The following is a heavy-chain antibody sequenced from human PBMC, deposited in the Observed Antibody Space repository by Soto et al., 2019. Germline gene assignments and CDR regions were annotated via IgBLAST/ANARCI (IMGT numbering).Heavy chain of an antibody. Sequence: ASVKVSCKASGGTFSSYAISWVRQAPGQGLEWMGGIIPIFGTANYAQKFQGRVTITADESTSTAYMELSSLRSEDTAVYYCARDLGYCSGGSCAAFDYWGQGTLVTVSS. CDR3: ARDLGYCSGGSCAAFDY. CDR1: GGTFSSYA. D-gene: IGHD2-15*01. J-gene: IGHJ4*02. CDR2: IIPIFGTA. V-gene: IGHV1-69*01.